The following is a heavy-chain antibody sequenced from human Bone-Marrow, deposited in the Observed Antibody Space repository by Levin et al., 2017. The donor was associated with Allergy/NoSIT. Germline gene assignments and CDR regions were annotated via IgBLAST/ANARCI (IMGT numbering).Heavy chain of an antibody. V-gene: IGHV1-18*01. Sequence: GASVKVSCKASGYTFTSYGISWVRQAPGQGLEWMGWISAYNGNTNYAQKLQGRVTMTTDTSTSTAYMELRSLRSDDTAVYYCAREGRRYCSSTSCLDYWGQGTLVTVSS. CDR1: GYTFTSYG. J-gene: IGHJ4*02. D-gene: IGHD2-2*01. CDR3: AREGRRYCSSTSCLDY. CDR2: ISAYNGNT.